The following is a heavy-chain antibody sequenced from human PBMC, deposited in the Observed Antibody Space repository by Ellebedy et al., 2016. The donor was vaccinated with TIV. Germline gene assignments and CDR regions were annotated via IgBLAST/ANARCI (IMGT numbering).Heavy chain of an antibody. CDR2: ITSSSSYI. J-gene: IGHJ4*02. CDR3: ARDGSEWSRDY. CDR1: GFSFSTYT. Sequence: GESLKISXAASGFSFSTYTMNWLRQAPGKGLEWVSSITSSSSYIYYADSLRGRFTISRDNAKNSLYLQMNSLRVEDTAVYYCARDGSEWSRDYWGQGTLVTVS. V-gene: IGHV3-21*01. D-gene: IGHD3-3*01.